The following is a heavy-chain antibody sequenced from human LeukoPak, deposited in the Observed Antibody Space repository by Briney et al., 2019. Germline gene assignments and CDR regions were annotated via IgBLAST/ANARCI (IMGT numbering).Heavy chain of an antibody. Sequence: GGSLRLSCAASGFTFSDSAMTWVRQAPGKGLEWVSAISTSGSDTIYTDSVKDRFTISRDNSKNTLYLQMNSLRAEDTAVYYCAKGGNYAPLDYWGQGTLVTVPS. D-gene: IGHD1-7*01. CDR3: AKGGNYAPLDY. CDR1: GFTFSDSA. CDR2: ISTSGSDT. V-gene: IGHV3-23*01. J-gene: IGHJ4*02.